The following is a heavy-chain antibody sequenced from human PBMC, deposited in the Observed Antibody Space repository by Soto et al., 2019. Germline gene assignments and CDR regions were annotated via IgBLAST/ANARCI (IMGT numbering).Heavy chain of an antibody. J-gene: IGHJ6*02. CDR1: GVTFRSYW. D-gene: IGHD2-2*01. Sequence: AGSLRLSCAACGVTFRSYWMHWVRQAPGKGLVWVSRINSDGSSTSYADSVKGRFTISRDNAKNTLYLQMNSLRAEDTAVYYCARLDCSSTSCRYYYGMDVWGQGTTVTVSS. V-gene: IGHV3-74*01. CDR3: ARLDCSSTSCRYYYGMDV. CDR2: INSDGSST.